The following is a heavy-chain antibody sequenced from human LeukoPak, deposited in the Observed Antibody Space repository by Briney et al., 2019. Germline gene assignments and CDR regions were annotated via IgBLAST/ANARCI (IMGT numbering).Heavy chain of an antibody. CDR1: GGSISSYY. Sequence: SETLSLTCTVSGGSISSYYWSWIRQPPGKGLEWIGYIYYSGSTNYNPSLKSRVTISVDTSKNQFSLKLSSVTAADTAVYYCARTADSHFDYWGQGTLVTVSS. CDR2: IYYSGST. D-gene: IGHD3-22*01. J-gene: IGHJ4*02. V-gene: IGHV4-59*01. CDR3: ARTADSHFDY.